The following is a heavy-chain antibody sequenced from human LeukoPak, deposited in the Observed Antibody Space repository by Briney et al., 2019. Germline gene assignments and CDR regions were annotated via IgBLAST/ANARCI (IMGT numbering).Heavy chain of an antibody. Sequence: ASVKVSCKASGYSFTGYYMHWVRQAPGQGLEWMGWINPNSGGTNYAQKFQGRVTMTRDTSISTAYMELSRLRSDDTAVYYCARDLRYCSSTSCGYWGQGTLVTVSS. J-gene: IGHJ4*02. CDR2: INPNSGGT. V-gene: IGHV1-2*02. D-gene: IGHD2-2*01. CDR1: GYSFTGYY. CDR3: ARDLRYCSSTSCGY.